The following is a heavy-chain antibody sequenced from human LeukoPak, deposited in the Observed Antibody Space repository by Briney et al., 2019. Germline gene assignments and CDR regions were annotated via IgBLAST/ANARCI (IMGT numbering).Heavy chain of an antibody. V-gene: IGHV4-38-2*02. J-gene: IGHJ4*02. CDR1: GYSISSGYY. Sequence: PSETLSLTCTVSGYSISSGYYWGWIRPPPGKGLEWIGSIYHSGSTYYNPSLKSRVTISVDTSKNQFSLKLSSVTAADTAVYYCARGIAVAGTGVDYWGQGTLVTVSS. CDR2: IYHSGST. CDR3: ARGIAVAGTGVDY. D-gene: IGHD6-19*01.